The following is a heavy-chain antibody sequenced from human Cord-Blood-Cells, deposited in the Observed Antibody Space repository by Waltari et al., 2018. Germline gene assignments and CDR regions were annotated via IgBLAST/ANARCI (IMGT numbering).Heavy chain of an antibody. CDR1: GGSISSRRYY. J-gene: IGHJ4*02. D-gene: IGHD6-13*01. CDR2: LYYSGST. V-gene: IGHV4-39*01. CDR3: ARHRIAAADIDY. Sequence: QLQLQESGPGLVKPSDTLSLTCTVSGGSISSRRYYWCWLRQPPGKGLEWIGSLYYSGSTYYNPSLKSRVTISVDTSKNQFSLKLSSVTAADTAVYYCARHRIAAADIDYWGQGTLVTVSS.